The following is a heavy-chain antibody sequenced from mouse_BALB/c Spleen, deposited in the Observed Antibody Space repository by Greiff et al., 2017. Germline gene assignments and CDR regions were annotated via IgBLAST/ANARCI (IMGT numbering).Heavy chain of an antibody. CDR3: AKGIPYYYGSSSFYAMDY. CDR1: GFSLTSYG. V-gene: IGHV2-3*01. CDR2: IWGDGST. J-gene: IGHJ4*01. Sequence: VHLVESGPGLVAPSQSLSITCTVSGFSLTSYGVSWVRQPPGKGLEWLGVIWGDGSTNYHSALISRLSISKDNSKSQVFLKLNSLQTDDTATYYCAKGIPYYYGSSSFYAMDYWGQGTSVTVSS. D-gene: IGHD1-1*01.